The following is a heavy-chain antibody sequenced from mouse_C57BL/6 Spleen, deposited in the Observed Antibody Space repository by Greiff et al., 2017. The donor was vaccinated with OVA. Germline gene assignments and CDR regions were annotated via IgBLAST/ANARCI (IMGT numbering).Heavy chain of an antibody. CDR2: IDPSDSEP. D-gene: IGHD2-4*01. CDR3: ARSRLRRDWYFDV. CDR1: GYTFTSYW. J-gene: IGHJ1*03. V-gene: IGHV1-52*01. Sequence: QVQLQQPGAELVRPGSSVQLSCKASGYTFTSYWMHWVKQRPIQGLEWIGNIDPSDSEPHYNQKFKDKATLTVDKSSSTAYMQLSSLTSEDSAVYYCARSRLRRDWYFDVWGTGTTVTVSS.